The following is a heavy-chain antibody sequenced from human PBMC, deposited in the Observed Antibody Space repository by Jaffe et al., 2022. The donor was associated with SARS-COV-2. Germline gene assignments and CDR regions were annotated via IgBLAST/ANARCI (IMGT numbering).Heavy chain of an antibody. Sequence: EVQLVQSGAEVKKPGESLKISCKGSGYSFTSYWIGWVRQMPGKGLEWMGIIYPGDSDTRYSPSFQGQVTISADKSISTAYLQWSSLKASDTAMYYCARRTPNSSGYYYYFDYWGQGTLVTVSS. D-gene: IGHD3-22*01. J-gene: IGHJ4*02. CDR1: GYSFTSYW. CDR2: IYPGDSDT. CDR3: ARRTPNSSGYYYYFDY. V-gene: IGHV5-51*01.